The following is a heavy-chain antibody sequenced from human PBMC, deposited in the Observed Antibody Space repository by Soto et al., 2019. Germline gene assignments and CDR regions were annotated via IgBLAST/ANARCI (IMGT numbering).Heavy chain of an antibody. V-gene: IGHV1-18*01. J-gene: IGHJ6*02. CDR3: ARDEYGGDSGHAMDV. D-gene: IGHD2-21*02. Sequence: QVQLVQSGVEVKKPGASVKVSCKASGYTFTRCGISWVRQAPGQGLEWMGWINTYNGDTNYAQKFQGRVTVTRDTSTSTVFMEVRSLRSDDTAVYYCARDEYGGDSGHAMDVWGQGTKVTVSS. CDR1: GYTFTRCG. CDR2: INTYNGDT.